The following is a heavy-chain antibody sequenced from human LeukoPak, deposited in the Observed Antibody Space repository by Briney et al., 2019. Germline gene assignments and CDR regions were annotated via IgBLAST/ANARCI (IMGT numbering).Heavy chain of an antibody. CDR2: ISGSGGST. V-gene: IGHV3-23*01. J-gene: IGHJ4*02. D-gene: IGHD2-2*01. Sequence: PGGSLRLSCAASGFTVSSNYMSWVRQAPGKGLEWVSAISGSGGSTYYAESVKGRFTISRDNSKNTLYLQMNSLRAEGTAVYYCARYCSSTSCYAHFDYWGQGTLVTVSS. CDR1: GFTVSSNY. CDR3: ARYCSSTSCYAHFDY.